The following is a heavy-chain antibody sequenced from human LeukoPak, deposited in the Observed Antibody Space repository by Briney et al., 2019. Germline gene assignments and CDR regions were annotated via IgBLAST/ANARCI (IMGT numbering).Heavy chain of an antibody. CDR2: IYTGGST. CDR3: ASQFYFDY. V-gene: IGHV3-53*01. CDR1: GFTVSTTY. Sequence: PGGSLRLSCAASGFTVSTTYMTWVRQAPGKGLEWVSVIYTGGSTYYADSVKGRFTISRDNSKNTLYLQMNSLRAEDTAVYYCASQFYFDYWGQGTLVTVSS. J-gene: IGHJ4*02. D-gene: IGHD5-24*01.